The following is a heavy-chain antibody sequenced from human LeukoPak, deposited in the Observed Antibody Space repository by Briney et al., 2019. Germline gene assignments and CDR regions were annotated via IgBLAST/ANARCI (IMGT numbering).Heavy chain of an antibody. CDR1: GYNFISYY. CDR3: AREDIVLVDAVRYYYYGMDV. CDR2: INPSGGST. Sequence: ASVTVSCKASGYNFISYYMHWVRQAPGQGLEWMGIINPSGGSTSYAQKFQDRVTMTRDTSTSTVYMELSSLKSEDTAVYYCAREDIVLVDAVRYYYYGMDVWGQGTTVTVSS. D-gene: IGHD2-15*01. V-gene: IGHV1-46*01. J-gene: IGHJ6*02.